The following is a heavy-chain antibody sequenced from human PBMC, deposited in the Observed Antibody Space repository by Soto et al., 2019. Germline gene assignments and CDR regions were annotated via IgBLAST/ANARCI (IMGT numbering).Heavy chain of an antibody. Sequence: SETLSLTCSVSGGSISSNNYYWGWIRQPPGKALEWIGSIYYSGSTYYNPSLKSRVTISVDTSKNQFSLKLNSVTAADTAVYYCARQGITMIVVVVTDNWFDPWGQGTLVTVSS. J-gene: IGHJ5*02. CDR1: GGSISSNNYY. CDR3: ARQGITMIVVVVTDNWFDP. CDR2: IYYSGST. D-gene: IGHD3-22*01. V-gene: IGHV4-39*01.